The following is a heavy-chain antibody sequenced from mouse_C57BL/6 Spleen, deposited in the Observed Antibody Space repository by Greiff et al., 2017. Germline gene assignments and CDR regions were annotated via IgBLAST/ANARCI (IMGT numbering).Heavy chain of an antibody. CDR2: IDPEDGDT. J-gene: IGHJ2*01. CDR3: TPITTVDYFDY. CDR1: GFNIKDYY. D-gene: IGHD1-1*01. V-gene: IGHV14-1*01. Sequence: VHVKQSGAELVRPGASVKLSCTASGFNIKDYYMHWVKQRPEQGLEWIGRIDPEDGDTEYAPKFQGKATMTADTSSNTAYLQLSSLTSEDTAVYYCTPITTVDYFDYWGQGTTLTVSS.